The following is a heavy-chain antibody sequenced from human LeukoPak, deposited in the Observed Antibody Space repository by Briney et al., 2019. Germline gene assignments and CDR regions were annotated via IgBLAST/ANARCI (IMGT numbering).Heavy chain of an antibody. CDR3: ARMVWSGYYPPYYYYMDV. CDR2: IYYSGST. Sequence: SETLSLTCSVSGASLRSSSYYWGWIRQPPGKGLEWIGNIYYSGSTYYNPSLKSRVTISVVTSKNQSSMKLSSVTAADTAVYYCARMVWSGYYPPYYYYMDVWGKGTTVTVSS. CDR1: GASLRSSSYY. V-gene: IGHV4-39*01. J-gene: IGHJ6*03. D-gene: IGHD3-3*01.